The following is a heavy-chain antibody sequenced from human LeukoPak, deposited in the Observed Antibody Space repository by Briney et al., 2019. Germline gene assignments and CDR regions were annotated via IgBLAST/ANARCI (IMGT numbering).Heavy chain of an antibody. CDR1: GFTFNSYA. CDR2: ISGSGGST. J-gene: IGHJ4*02. Sequence: PGGSLRLSCAASGFTFNSYAMSWVRQAPGKGLEWVSAISGSGGSTYYADSVKGRFTISRDNSKNTLYLQMNSLRAEDTAVYYCAKAGDYGDYEFDYWGQGTLVTVSS. D-gene: IGHD4-17*01. CDR3: AKAGDYGDYEFDY. V-gene: IGHV3-23*01.